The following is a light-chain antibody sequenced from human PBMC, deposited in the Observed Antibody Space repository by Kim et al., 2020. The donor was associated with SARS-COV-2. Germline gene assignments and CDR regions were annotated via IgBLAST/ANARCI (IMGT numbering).Light chain of an antibody. Sequence: SVSQGQTASITCSGDKLGDKYACWYQQKPGQSPVLVIYQDTKRPSGIPGRFSGSNSGNTATLTISGTQAMDEADYYCQTWDSITVVFGGGTKLTVL. J-gene: IGLJ2*01. V-gene: IGLV3-1*01. CDR3: QTWDSITVV. CDR2: QDT. CDR1: KLGDKY.